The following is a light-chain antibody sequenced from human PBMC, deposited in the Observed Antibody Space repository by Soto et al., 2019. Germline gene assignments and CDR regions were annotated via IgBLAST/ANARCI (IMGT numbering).Light chain of an antibody. CDR1: QSISNN. J-gene: IGKJ1*01. V-gene: IGKV3-15*01. Sequence: EIVMRQAPSTLAVSPGERSTLSCMASQSISNNLACYQQKPGQAPRLLIFGASTRATGIPARFSGGGSGTEFTVTISSLQSEDFAVYYCQQYNNWPMTFGQGTKVDIK. CDR3: QQYNNWPMT. CDR2: GAS.